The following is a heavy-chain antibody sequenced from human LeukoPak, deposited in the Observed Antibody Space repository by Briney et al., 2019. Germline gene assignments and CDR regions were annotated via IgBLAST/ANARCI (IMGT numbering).Heavy chain of an antibody. D-gene: IGHD1-26*01. CDR1: GYTFTGYF. CDR3: ARSGRGTYYYFDL. CDR2: ISGSNGNT. J-gene: IGHJ4*02. V-gene: IGHV1-18*04. Sequence: GASLKVSCKASGYTFTGYFMHWVRQAPGQGLEWMGWISGSNGNTNYAQKFQGRVSMTADTSTSTAYMELSSLRSDDTAVYYCARSGRGTYYYFDLWGQGTLVTVSS.